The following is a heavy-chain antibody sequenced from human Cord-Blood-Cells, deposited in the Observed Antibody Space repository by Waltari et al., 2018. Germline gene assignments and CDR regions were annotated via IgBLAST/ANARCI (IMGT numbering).Heavy chain of an antibody. V-gene: IGHV4-38-2*01. J-gene: IGHJ4*02. D-gene: IGHD3-22*01. Sequence: QVQLQESGPGLVKPSETLSLTCAVSGYSISSGYYWGWIRQPPGKGLEWIGSIYHSGSTYYNPSLKSRVTISVDTSKNQFSLKLSSVTAADTAVYYCARAYYYDSSGYYAPFGYWGQGTLVTVSS. CDR2: IYHSGST. CDR1: GYSISSGYY. CDR3: ARAYYYDSSGYYAPFGY.